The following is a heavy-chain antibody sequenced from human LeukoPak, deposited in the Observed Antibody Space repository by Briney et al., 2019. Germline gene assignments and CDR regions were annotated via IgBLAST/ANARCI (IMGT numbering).Heavy chain of an antibody. J-gene: IGHJ4*02. Sequence: GASVKVSCKASGYTFTGYYMHWVRQAPGQGLEWMGWINPNSGGTNYAQKFQGRVTMTRDTSIRTAYMELSRLRSDDTAVYYCARDHSSGWYSNTYYYFDYWGQGTLVTVSS. V-gene: IGHV1-2*02. CDR3: ARDHSSGWYSNTYYYFDY. CDR1: GYTFTGYY. D-gene: IGHD6-19*01. CDR2: INPNSGGT.